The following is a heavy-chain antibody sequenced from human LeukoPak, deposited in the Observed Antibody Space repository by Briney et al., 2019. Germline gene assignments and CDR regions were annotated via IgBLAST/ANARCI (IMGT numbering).Heavy chain of an antibody. CDR1: GFSLSSSW. D-gene: IGHD3-22*01. CDR2: INEAGSGS. CDR3: ARAKID. J-gene: IGHJ4*02. V-gene: IGHV3-7*03. Sequence: GGSLRLSCAAPGFSLSSSWMTWVRQAPGKGLEWVGNINEAGSGSNYVDSVKGRFTISRDSAKNSLWLQMSSLRVEDTGVYFCARAKIDWGQGTLVTVSS.